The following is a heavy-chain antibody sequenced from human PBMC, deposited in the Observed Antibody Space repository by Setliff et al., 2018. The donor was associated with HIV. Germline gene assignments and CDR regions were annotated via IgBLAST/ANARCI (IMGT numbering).Heavy chain of an antibody. D-gene: IGHD3-22*01. J-gene: IGHJ4*02. V-gene: IGHV3-33*01. CDR1: GFTFDTYG. CDR2: VWYDGSKK. Sequence: LRLSCVASGFTFDTYGMHWVRQAPGKGLEWVAVVWYDGSKKYYGDSVKGRFTISRDNSNNTLYLQMNNMSVEDTATYYCARAYYAIGGYTFDYWGQGALVTVSS. CDR3: ARAYYAIGGYTFDY.